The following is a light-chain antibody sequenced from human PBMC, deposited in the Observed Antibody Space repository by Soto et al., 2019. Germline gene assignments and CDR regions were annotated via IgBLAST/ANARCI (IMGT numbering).Light chain of an antibody. Sequence: DIVLTQSPATLSVSPGERATLSCRASQSVSSNLAWYQQKPGQAPRLLIYGASTRATGIPARFSGSGSGTEFTLTISSLQSEDFAVYYCQQYNNWHTFGQGTKVEIK. J-gene: IGKJ1*01. CDR2: GAS. CDR3: QQYNNWHT. CDR1: QSVSSN. V-gene: IGKV3-15*01.